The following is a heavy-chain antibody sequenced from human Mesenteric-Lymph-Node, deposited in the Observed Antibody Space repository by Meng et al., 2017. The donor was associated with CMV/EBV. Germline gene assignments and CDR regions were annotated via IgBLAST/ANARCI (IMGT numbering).Heavy chain of an antibody. CDR2: IGPSGSPT. CDR3: AKDGSSIAARPDY. V-gene: IGHV3-48*03. D-gene: IGHD6-6*01. Sequence: GGSLRLSCAASGFTFSSYEMNWVRQAPGKGLEWVSYIGPSGSPTYNVESVKGRFTISRDNAKNSLYLQMYSLRADDTAVYYCAKDGSSIAARPDYWGQGTLVTVSS. J-gene: IGHJ4*02. CDR1: GFTFSSYE.